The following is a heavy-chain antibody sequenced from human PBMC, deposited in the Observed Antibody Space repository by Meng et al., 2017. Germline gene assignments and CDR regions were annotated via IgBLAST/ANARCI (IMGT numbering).Heavy chain of an antibody. J-gene: IGHJ4*02. CDR3: AYATTVSN. V-gene: IGHV4-34*01. D-gene: IGHD4-11*01. CDR2: INHSGST. Sequence: QVQLQQWGAGLLKPSETLSFTCAVYGGSFSGYYWCWIRQPPGKGLEWIGEINHSGSTNYNPSLKSRVTISVDTSKNQFSLKLSSVTAADTAVYYCAYATTVSNWGQGTLVTVSS. CDR1: GGSFSGYY.